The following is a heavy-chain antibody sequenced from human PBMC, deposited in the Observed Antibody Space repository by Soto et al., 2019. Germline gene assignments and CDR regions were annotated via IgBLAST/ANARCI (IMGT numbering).Heavy chain of an antibody. Sequence: TFSNYGLHWVRQAPGKGPEWVAAISYDGSNEYYADSVKGRFTISRDKSKNMLYLQMDSLRPEDTAVYYCAKDGAPRYCTRSSCHPAGAYWGQGTLVTVSS. J-gene: IGHJ4*02. CDR3: AKDGAPRYCTRSSCHPAGAY. D-gene: IGHD2-15*01. CDR1: TFSNYG. CDR2: ISYDGSNE. V-gene: IGHV3-30*18.